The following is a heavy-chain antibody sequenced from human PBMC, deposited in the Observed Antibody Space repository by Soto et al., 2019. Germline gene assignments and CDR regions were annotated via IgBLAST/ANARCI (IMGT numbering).Heavy chain of an antibody. J-gene: IGHJ4*02. CDR2: IGTAGDP. V-gene: IGHV3-13*05. CDR1: GFTFSSYD. CDR3: ARDHWHIVVVPALYYFDY. Sequence: GGSLRLSCAASGFTFSSYDMHWVRQATGKGLEWVSAIGTAGDPYYPGSVKGRFTISRENAKNSLYLQMNSLRAEDTAVYYCARDHWHIVVVPALYYFDYWGQGTLVNVSS. D-gene: IGHD2-21*02.